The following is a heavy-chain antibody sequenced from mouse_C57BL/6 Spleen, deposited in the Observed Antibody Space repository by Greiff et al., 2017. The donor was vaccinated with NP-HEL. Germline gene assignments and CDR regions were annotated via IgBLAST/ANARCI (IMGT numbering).Heavy chain of an antibody. CDR1: GYTFTNYW. J-gene: IGHJ3*01. D-gene: IGHD2-4*01. V-gene: IGHV1-63*01. CDR3: ARWGDYDRGWFAY. CDR2: IYPGGGYT. Sequence: QVQLQQSGAELVRPGTSVKMSCKASGYTFTNYWIGWAKPRPGHGLEWIGDIYPGGGYTNYNEKFKGKATLTADKSSSTAYMQFSSLTSEDSAIYYCARWGDYDRGWFAYWGQGTLVTVSA.